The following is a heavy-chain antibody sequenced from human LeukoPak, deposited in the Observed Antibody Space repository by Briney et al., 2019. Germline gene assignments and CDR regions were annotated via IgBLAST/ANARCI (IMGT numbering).Heavy chain of an antibody. Sequence: PGGSLRLSCAASGFTFSSYAMSWVRQAPGKGLEWVSSISSSSSYIYYADSVKGRFTISRDNAKNSLYLQMNSLRAEDTAVYYCARAESSSWYLNWGQGTLVTVSS. V-gene: IGHV3-21*01. CDR3: ARAESSSWYLN. CDR2: ISSSSSYI. D-gene: IGHD6-13*01. J-gene: IGHJ4*02. CDR1: GFTFSSYA.